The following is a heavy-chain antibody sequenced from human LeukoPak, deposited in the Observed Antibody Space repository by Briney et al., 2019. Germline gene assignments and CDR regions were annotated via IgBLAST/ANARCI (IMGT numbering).Heavy chain of an antibody. CDR2: INPSGGST. J-gene: IGHJ4*02. CDR1: GYTFTSSY. D-gene: IGHD3-22*01. V-gene: IGHV1-46*01. Sequence: ASVKVSCKASGYTFTSSYMHWVRQAPGQGLEWMGIINPSGGSTSYAQKFQGRVTMTRDTSTSTVYMELSSLRSEDTAVYYCASAFADYYDSSGYYFDYWGQGTLVTVSS. CDR3: ASAFADYYDSSGYYFDY.